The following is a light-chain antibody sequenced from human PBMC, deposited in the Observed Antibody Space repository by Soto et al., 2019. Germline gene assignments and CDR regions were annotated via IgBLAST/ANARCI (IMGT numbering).Light chain of an antibody. CDR2: SAS. CDR1: QGISTW. CDR3: QQANSYPFT. J-gene: IGKJ3*01. V-gene: IGKV1-12*01. Sequence: DIQMTQSPSSVSASVGDRVTITCRASQGISTWLAWYQQKPGKAPKLLVYSASSVQSGVPSRFSGSGYGTDFPLTIASLQPEDFATYYCQQANSYPFTFGPGTIVDI.